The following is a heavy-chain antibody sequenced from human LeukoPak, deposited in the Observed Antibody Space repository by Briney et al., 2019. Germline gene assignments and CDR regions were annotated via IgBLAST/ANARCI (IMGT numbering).Heavy chain of an antibody. V-gene: IGHV3-49*04. D-gene: IGHD2-2*01. CDR3: TREFGSITPNYYYGMDV. CDR1: GFTFGYYA. CDR2: IRSKAYGGTT. Sequence: GGSLRLSCTASGFTFGYYAMSWVRQAPGKGLEWVGFIRSKAYGGTTEYAASVKGRFTISRDDSKSIAYLQMNSLKTEDTAVYYCTREFGSITPNYYYGMDVWGQGTTVTVSS. J-gene: IGHJ6*02.